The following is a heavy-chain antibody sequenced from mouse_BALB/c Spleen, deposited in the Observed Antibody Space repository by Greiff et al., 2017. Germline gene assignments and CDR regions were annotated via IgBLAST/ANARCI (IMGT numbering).Heavy chain of an antibody. CDR3: ARTTVGNYDY. CDR1: GYAFTNYL. J-gene: IGHJ2*01. V-gene: IGHV1-54*01. D-gene: IGHD2-1*01. CDR2: INPGSGGT. Sequence: QVQLQQSGAELVRPGTSVKVSCKASGYAFTNYLIEWVKQRPGQGLEWIGVINPGSGGTNYNEKFKGKATLTADKSSSTAYMQLSSLTSDDSAVYFCARTTVGNYDYWGQGTTLTVSS.